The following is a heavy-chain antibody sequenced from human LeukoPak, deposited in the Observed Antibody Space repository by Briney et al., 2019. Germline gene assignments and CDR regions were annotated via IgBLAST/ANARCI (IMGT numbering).Heavy chain of an antibody. D-gene: IGHD3-3*01. CDR3: ARAGRFLEWLDRWFDL. CDR1: GFTFSDYS. CDR2: ISSSGSTI. V-gene: IGHV3-11*01. Sequence: GGSLRLSCAASGFTFSDYSMSWIRQAPGKGLEWVSYISSSGSTIYYADSVKGRFTISRDNAKNSLYLQMNSLRAEDTAVYYCARAGRFLEWLDRWFDLWGQGTLVTVSS. J-gene: IGHJ5*02.